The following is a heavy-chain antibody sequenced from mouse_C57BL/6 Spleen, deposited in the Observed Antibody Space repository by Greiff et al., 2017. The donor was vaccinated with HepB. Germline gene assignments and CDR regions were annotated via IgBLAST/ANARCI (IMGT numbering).Heavy chain of an antibody. CDR2: IHPNSGST. J-gene: IGHJ1*03. D-gene: IGHD4-1*01. CDR1: GYTFTSYW. CDR3: ARRSTGTWGYFDV. Sequence: QVQLQQPGAELVKPGASVKLSCKASGYTFTSYWMHWVKQRPGQGLEWIGMIHPNSGSTNYNEKFKSKATLTVDKSSSTAYMRLSSLTSEDSAVYYCARRSTGTWGYFDVWGTGTTVTVSS. V-gene: IGHV1-64*01.